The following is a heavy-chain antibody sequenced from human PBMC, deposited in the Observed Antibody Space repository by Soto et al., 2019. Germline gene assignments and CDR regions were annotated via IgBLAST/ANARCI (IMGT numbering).Heavy chain of an antibody. V-gene: IGHV1-69*01. CDR3: ARGAQGGGGLLFDY. J-gene: IGHJ4*02. CDR1: GGTFSSYA. Sequence: QVQLVQSGAEVKKPGSSVKVSCKASGGTFSSYAISRVRQAPGQGLEWMGGIIPIFGTANYAQKFQGRVTITADESTSTAYMELSSLRSEDTAVYYCARGAQGGGGLLFDYWGQGTLVTVSS. D-gene: IGHD5-18*01. CDR2: IIPIFGTA.